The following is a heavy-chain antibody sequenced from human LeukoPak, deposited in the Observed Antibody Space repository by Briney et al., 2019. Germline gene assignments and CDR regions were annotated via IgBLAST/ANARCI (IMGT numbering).Heavy chain of an antibody. D-gene: IGHD3-3*01. J-gene: IGHJ6*04. Sequence: ASVKVSCKASGYTFTSYGISWVRQAPGQGLEWMGVFIPILGTANSTQKFQGRVTITADISTNTVYMELSSLRSEDAAVYFCAGIPVFGVVLHQEPVWGKGTTVTVSS. CDR1: GYTFTSYG. CDR3: AGIPVFGVVLHQEPV. V-gene: IGHV1-69*10. CDR2: FIPILGTA.